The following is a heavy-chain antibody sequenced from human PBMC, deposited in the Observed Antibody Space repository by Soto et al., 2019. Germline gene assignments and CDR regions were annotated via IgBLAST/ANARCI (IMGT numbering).Heavy chain of an antibody. V-gene: IGHV4-34*01. CDR1: GGSFSGYY. CDR3: ARGPRGWQQLVPFDY. D-gene: IGHD6-13*01. J-gene: IGHJ4*02. Sequence: SETLSLTCAVYGGSFSGYYWSWIRQPPGKGLEWIGEINHSGSTNYNPSLKSRVTISVDTSKNQFSLKLSSVTAADTAVYYCARGPRGWQQLVPFDYWGQGTLVTVSS. CDR2: INHSGST.